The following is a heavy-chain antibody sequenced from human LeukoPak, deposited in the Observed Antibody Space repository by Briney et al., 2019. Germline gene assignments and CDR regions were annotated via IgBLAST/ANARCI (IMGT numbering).Heavy chain of an antibody. CDR3: AKGGVYGDYEDYFDY. V-gene: IGHV3-11*01. CDR1: GFTFSDHY. CDR2: ISSSGSTI. J-gene: IGHJ4*02. Sequence: PGGSLRLSCAASGFTFSDHYMSWIRQAPGKGLEWVSYISSSGSTIYYADSVKGRFTISRDNAKNSLYLQMNSLRAEDTALYYCAKGGVYGDYEDYFDYWGQGTLVTVSS. D-gene: IGHD4-17*01.